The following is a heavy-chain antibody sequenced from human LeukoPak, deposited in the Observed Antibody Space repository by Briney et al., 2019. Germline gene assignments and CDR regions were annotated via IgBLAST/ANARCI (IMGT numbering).Heavy chain of an antibody. CDR1: GGSFSGYY. CDR2: INHSGST. J-gene: IGHJ4*02. V-gene: IGHV4-34*01. Sequence: PSETLSLTCAVYGGSFSGYYRSWIRQPPGKGLEWIGEINHSGSTNYNPSLESRVTISVDASKNQFSLKLSSVTAADTAVYYCARAPYDFWSGYYPFDYWGQGTLVTVSS. CDR3: ARAPYDFWSGYYPFDY. D-gene: IGHD3-3*01.